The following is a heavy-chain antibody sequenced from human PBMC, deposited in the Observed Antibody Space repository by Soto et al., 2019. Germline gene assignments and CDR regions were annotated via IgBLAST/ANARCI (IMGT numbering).Heavy chain of an antibody. J-gene: IGHJ6*02. Sequence: WWSLRLSCSGSGFTCRSYAMTWFRQAPGKALEWVSPLRDSGGHTYYADPVKGRFTIARDNPKNTLYLQMNSLRAEDTAVYYCAKDSQSVSVSAARVYGMDVWGQGTTVTVSS. CDR2: LRDSGGHT. D-gene: IGHD2-2*01. CDR1: GFTCRSYA. V-gene: IGHV3-23*01. CDR3: AKDSQSVSVSAARVYGMDV.